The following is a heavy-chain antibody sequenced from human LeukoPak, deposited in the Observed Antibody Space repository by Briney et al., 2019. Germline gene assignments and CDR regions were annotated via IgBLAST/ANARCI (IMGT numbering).Heavy chain of an antibody. CDR2: IWYDGSNK. CDR3: ARDVTPRGTNWYFDL. J-gene: IGHJ2*01. Sequence: GGSLRLSCAASGFTFSDYYMSWIRQAPGKGLEWVAVIWYDGSNKYYADSVKGRFTISRDNSKNTLYLQMNSLRAEDTAVYYCARDVTPRGTNWYFDLWGRGTLVTVSS. V-gene: IGHV3-33*08. CDR1: GFTFSDYY. D-gene: IGHD1-1*01.